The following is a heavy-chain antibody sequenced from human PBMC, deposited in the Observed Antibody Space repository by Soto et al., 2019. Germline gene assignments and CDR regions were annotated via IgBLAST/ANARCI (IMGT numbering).Heavy chain of an antibody. J-gene: IGHJ2*01. CDR2: ISYDGSNK. D-gene: IGHD4-4*01. Sequence: QVQLVESGGGVVQPGRSLRLSCAASGFTFSSYAMHWVRQAPGKGLEWVAVISYDGSNKYYADSVKGRFTISRDNSKNTLYMQMNSLRTEDSDVYYCASPLWRDDYNWAYFDLWGRGTLVTVSS. CDR1: GFTFSSYA. CDR3: ASPLWRDDYNWAYFDL. V-gene: IGHV3-30-3*01.